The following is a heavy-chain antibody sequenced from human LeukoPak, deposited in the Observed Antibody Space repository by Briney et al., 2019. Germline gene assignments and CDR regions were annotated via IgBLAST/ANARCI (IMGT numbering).Heavy chain of an antibody. CDR1: GFTFSNYS. Sequence: GGSLRLSCAASGFTFSNYSMNWVRQAPGKGLEWVSYISGSGGSTYYADSVKGRFTITRDNSKNMLYLQMNSLRAEDTAVYYCAKVSENFVRWLQFYDYWGQGTLVTVSS. D-gene: IGHD5-24*01. V-gene: IGHV3-23*01. CDR2: ISGSGGST. J-gene: IGHJ4*02. CDR3: AKVSENFVRWLQFYDY.